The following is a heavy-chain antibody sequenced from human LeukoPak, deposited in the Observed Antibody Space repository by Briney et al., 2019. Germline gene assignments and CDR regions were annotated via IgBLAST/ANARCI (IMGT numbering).Heavy chain of an antibody. J-gene: IGHJ4*02. Sequence: SETLSLTCTVSGGSISSHYWSWIRQPPGKGLEWIGYIYYSGSTNYNPSLKCRVTISVDTSKNQFSLKLSSVTAADTAVYYCARTTYYYYDSSGYFDYWGQGTLVTVSS. V-gene: IGHV4-59*11. D-gene: IGHD3-22*01. CDR3: ARTTYYYYDSSGYFDY. CDR2: IYYSGST. CDR1: GGSISSHY.